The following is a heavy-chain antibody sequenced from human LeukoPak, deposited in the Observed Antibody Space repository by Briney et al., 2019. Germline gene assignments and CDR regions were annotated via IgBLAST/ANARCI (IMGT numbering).Heavy chain of an antibody. D-gene: IGHD1-26*01. J-gene: IGHJ4*02. V-gene: IGHV4-59*01. Sequence: PSETLSLTCIVSGGSISSYYWSWIRQPPGKGLEWIGYIYYSGSTNYNPSLKSRVTISVDTSKNQFSLKLSSVTAADTAVYYCAREAYSGSYYYFDYWGQGTLVTVSS. CDR1: GGSISSYY. CDR2: IYYSGST. CDR3: AREAYSGSYYYFDY.